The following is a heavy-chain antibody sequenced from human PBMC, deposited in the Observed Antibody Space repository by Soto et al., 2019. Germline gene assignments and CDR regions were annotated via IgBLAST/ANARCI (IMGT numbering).Heavy chain of an antibody. J-gene: IGHJ5*02. V-gene: IGHV3-11*01. CDR1: GVTLSDYY. CDR2: ISRTGGTI. CDR3: ARGKIRNHQGAFDP. Sequence: PGGSLRLSCAASGVTLSDYYMNWIRHAPGKGLEGVSYISRTGGTIYYADSVKRRFTISMDNAGNSLYLQMNSLRAEDPAVYYCARGKIRNHQGAFDPWGQGTLVTVSS. D-gene: IGHD3-10*01.